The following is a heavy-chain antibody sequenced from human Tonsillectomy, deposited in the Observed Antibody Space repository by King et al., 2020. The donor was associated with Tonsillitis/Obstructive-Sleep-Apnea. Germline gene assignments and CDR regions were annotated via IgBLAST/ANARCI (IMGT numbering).Heavy chain of an antibody. V-gene: IGHV4-34*01. CDR1: GGSFSDYY. CDR2: INHSGIT. Sequence: VQLQQWGAGLLKPSETLSLTCAVYGGSFSDYYWSWIRQPPGKGLEWIGEINHSGITNYNPSLKSRVSISLDTSKNQFSLKLTSVTAADTAVYYCARGYYDYMGVLFDYWGQGTLVTVSS. CDR3: ARGYYDYMGVLFDY. J-gene: IGHJ4*02. D-gene: IGHD3-16*01.